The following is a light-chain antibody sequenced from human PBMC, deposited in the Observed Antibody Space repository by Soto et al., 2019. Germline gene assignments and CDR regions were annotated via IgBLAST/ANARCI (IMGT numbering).Light chain of an antibody. Sequence: ELVMTHSPATLSVSPVERATLSCMASQSVSSNLAWYQQKPGQAPRLLIYGASTRATGIPARFSGSGSGTEFTLTISSLQSEDFAVYYCQQYNNWPPWTFGQGTKVDIK. CDR2: GAS. V-gene: IGKV3-15*01. J-gene: IGKJ1*01. CDR1: QSVSSN. CDR3: QQYNNWPPWT.